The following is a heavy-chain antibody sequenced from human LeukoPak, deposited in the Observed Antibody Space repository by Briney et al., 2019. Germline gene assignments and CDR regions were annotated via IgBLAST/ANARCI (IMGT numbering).Heavy chain of an antibody. V-gene: IGHV4-39*07. Sequence: SETLSLTCTVSGGSISSSSYYWGWIRQPPGKGLEWIGSIYYSGSTYYNPSLKSRVTISVDTSKNQFSLKLSSVTAADTAVYYCARSGPNILAPYPFDYWGQGTLVTVSS. CDR1: GGSISSSSYY. J-gene: IGHJ4*02. CDR2: IYYSGST. CDR3: ARSGPNILAPYPFDY. D-gene: IGHD3-3*01.